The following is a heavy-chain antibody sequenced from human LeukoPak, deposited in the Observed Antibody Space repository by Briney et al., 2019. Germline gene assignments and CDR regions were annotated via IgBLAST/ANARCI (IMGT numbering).Heavy chain of an antibody. V-gene: IGHV3-9*03. CDR3: AKGTGLAVAGNAFDI. CDR1: GFTFSSYG. Sequence: GGSLRLSCAASGFTFSSYGMHWVRQAPGKGLEWVSSISWNSGSIGYADSVKGRFTISRDNAKNSLYLQMNSLRAEDMALYYCAKGTGLAVAGNAFDIWGQGTMVTVSS. CDR2: ISWNSGSI. J-gene: IGHJ3*02. D-gene: IGHD6-19*01.